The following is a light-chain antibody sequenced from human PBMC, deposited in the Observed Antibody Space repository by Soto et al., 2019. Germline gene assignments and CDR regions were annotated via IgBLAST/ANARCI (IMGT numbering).Light chain of an antibody. CDR3: GTWDSSLSAWV. CDR1: GSNIGNNY. CDR2: DNN. Sequence: QSVLTQPPSVSAAPGQKVTISCSGSGSNIGNNYVSWYQQLPGTAPKLLIYDNNKRPSGIPDRFSGSKSGTSATLGITGLQTGDEADYYCGTWDSSLSAWVFGTGTKVTVL. V-gene: IGLV1-51*01. J-gene: IGLJ1*01.